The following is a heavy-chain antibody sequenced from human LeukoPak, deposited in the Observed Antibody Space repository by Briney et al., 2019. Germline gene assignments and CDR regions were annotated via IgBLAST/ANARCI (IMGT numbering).Heavy chain of an antibody. V-gene: IGHV4-59*01. CDR3: ARETSLAGFASGLGFNY. D-gene: IGHD6-19*01. CDR2: IYGSGYT. Sequence: PSETLSLTCTVSGGSISGWYWSWIRQPPGKGLEWIGYIYGSGYTNYNPSLKSRVTMSIDTSKNHFSLKLTSVTAADTVTYYCARETSLAGFASGLGFNYWGQGTLVTVSS. J-gene: IGHJ4*02. CDR1: GGSISGWY.